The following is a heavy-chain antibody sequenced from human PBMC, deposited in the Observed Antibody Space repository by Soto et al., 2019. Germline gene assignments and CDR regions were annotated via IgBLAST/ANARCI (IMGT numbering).Heavy chain of an antibody. CDR1: GGTFSSYA. Sequence: ASVKVSCKASGGTFSSYAISWVRQAPGQGLEWMGGIIPIFGTANYAQKFQGRATITADESTSTAYMELSSLKASDTAMYYCAKLLYGAATGNKYYFDYWGQGTLVTVSS. J-gene: IGHJ4*02. D-gene: IGHD6-13*01. CDR2: IIPIFGTA. CDR3: AKLLYGAATGNKYYFDY. V-gene: IGHV1-69*13.